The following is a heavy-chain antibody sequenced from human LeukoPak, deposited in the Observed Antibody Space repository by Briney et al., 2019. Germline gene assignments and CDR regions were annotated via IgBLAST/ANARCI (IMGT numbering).Heavy chain of an antibody. V-gene: IGHV3-48*04. Sequence: PGGSLRLSCAASGFTFSSYSMNWVRQAPGKGLEWVSYISSSSSTIYYADSVKGRFTISRDNAKNSLYLQMNSLRAEDTAVYYCARADIVVVVAAHPSDLDIWGQGTMVTVSS. J-gene: IGHJ3*02. CDR3: ARADIVVVVAAHPSDLDI. CDR1: GFTFSSYS. CDR2: ISSSSSTI. D-gene: IGHD2-15*01.